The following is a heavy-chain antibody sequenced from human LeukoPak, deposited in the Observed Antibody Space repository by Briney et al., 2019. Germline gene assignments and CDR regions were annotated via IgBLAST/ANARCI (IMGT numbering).Heavy chain of an antibody. CDR2: IYYSGST. Sequence: SETLSLTCTVSGGSISSSSYYWGWIRQPPGKGLESIGYIYYSGSTNYNPSLKSRVTISVDTSKNQFSLKLSSVTAADTAVYYCARVQDDILTGYMGYGMDVWGQGTTVTVSS. CDR1: GGSISSSSYY. V-gene: IGHV4-61*05. J-gene: IGHJ6*02. CDR3: ARVQDDILTGYMGYGMDV. D-gene: IGHD3-9*01.